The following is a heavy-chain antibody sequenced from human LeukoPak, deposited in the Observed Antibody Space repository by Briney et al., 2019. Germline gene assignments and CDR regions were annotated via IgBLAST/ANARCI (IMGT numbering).Heavy chain of an antibody. CDR3: ARADSSGYQRQFDY. D-gene: IGHD3-22*01. V-gene: IGHV3-53*01. J-gene: IGHJ4*02. CDR2: IYSGGST. Sequence: GGSLRLSCAASGFIVSHNYMSWVRQAPGKGLEWVSVIYSGGSTYYADSVKGRFTISRDNSKNTVHLQMNSLRAEDTAVYYCARADSSGYQRQFDYWGQGTLVTVSS. CDR1: GFIVSHNY.